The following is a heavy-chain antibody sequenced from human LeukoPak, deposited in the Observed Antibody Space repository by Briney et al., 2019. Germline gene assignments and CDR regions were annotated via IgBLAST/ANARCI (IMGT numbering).Heavy chain of an antibody. CDR2: IDEDGSDT. CDR3: ARAGTAGSVDF. D-gene: IGHD1-26*01. J-gene: IGHJ4*02. CDR1: GFTFSTYW. Sequence: GGSLRLSCAASGFTFSTYWMSWVRQAPGKGLEWVANIDEDGSDTYYVDSVKGRFTISKDNAKNSLFLQMNSLRAEDMAVYYCARAGTAGSVDFWGQGTLVTVSS. V-gene: IGHV3-7*01.